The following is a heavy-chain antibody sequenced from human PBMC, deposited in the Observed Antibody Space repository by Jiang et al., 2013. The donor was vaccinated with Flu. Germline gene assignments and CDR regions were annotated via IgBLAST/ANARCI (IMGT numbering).Heavy chain of an antibody. Sequence: GGGVVQPGRSLRLSCAASGFTFSSYAMHWVRQAPGKGLEWVAVISYDGSNKYYADSVKGRFTISRDNSKNTLYLQMNSLRAEDTAVYYCAREQSSSWYYYYGMDVWGQGTTVTVSS. V-gene: IGHV3-30-3*01. CDR2: ISYDGSNK. CDR1: GFTFSSYA. D-gene: IGHD6-13*01. CDR3: AREQSSSWYYYYGMDV. J-gene: IGHJ6*02.